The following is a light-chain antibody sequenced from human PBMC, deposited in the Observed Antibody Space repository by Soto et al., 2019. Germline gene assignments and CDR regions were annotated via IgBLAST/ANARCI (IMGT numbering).Light chain of an antibody. Sequence: QSVLAQPPSVSGAPGQRDTISCTGSSSNIGAGYGVHWYQQLPGTAPKLLIYGNSNRPSGVPDRFSGSKSGTSASLAITGLQAEDEADYHCQSYDSSLSGWVFGGGTQLTVL. CDR1: SSNIGAGYG. CDR3: QSYDSSLSGWV. V-gene: IGLV1-40*01. J-gene: IGLJ7*01. CDR2: GNS.